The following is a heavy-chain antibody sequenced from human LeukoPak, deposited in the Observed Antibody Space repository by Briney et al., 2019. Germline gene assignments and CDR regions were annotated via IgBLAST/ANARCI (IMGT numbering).Heavy chain of an antibody. J-gene: IGHJ4*02. CDR2: IYYSGST. Sequence: SETLSLTCTVSGGSIRSYYWSWIRQPPGKGLEWIGYIYYSGSTKYNPSLKSRATISVDTSKNQFSLKLNSVTAADTAVYYCASGSYYFDYWGQGTLGTVSS. CDR1: GGSIRSYY. CDR3: ASGSYYFDY. D-gene: IGHD1-26*01. V-gene: IGHV4-59*08.